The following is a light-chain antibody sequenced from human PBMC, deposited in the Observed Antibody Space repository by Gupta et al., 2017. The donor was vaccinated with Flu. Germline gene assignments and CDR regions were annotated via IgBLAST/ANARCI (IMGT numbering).Light chain of an antibody. CDR3: QSYNATNVV. Sequence: SGGSIATYYVQWYQQRPGSSPTTVIDEDNERPSGIPDRFSGSIDSSSNSASLTNSGLKTEDEAYYYCQSYNATNVVFGGGTRLTVL. V-gene: IGLV6-57*01. J-gene: IGLJ2*01. CDR1: GGSIATYY. CDR2: EDN.